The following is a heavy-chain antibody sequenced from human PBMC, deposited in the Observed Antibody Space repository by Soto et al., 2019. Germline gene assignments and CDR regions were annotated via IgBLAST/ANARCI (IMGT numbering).Heavy chain of an antibody. CDR1: GYPFTSFD. CDR3: TASSWTGAGLDF. J-gene: IGHJ4*01. V-gene: IGHV1-8*01. CDR2: MNPRSGNT. D-gene: IGHD6-13*01. Sequence: GGSVKVYFKASGYPFTSFDVYFVRQAAGQGLEWMGYMNPRSGNTGYEQKFQVRVTMTRDTSISTAYMELSSLTSDDTAVYYCTASSWTGAGLDFRGQGTPVTGSS.